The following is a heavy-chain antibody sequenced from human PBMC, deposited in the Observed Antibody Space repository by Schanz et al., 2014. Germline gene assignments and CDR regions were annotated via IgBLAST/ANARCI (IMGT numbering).Heavy chain of an antibody. V-gene: IGHV3-23*01. CDR3: AKGRFGELSAFDI. CDR1: GFTFSSYA. J-gene: IGHJ3*02. D-gene: IGHD3-10*01. Sequence: EVQLLESGGGLVQPGGSLRLSCAASGFTFSSYAMSWVRQAPGKGLEWVSAISGGGGTTYYADSVKGRFTISRDNSKNTLYLQMNSLRAEDTAVYYCAKGRFGELSAFDIRGQGTMVTVSS. CDR2: ISGGGGTT.